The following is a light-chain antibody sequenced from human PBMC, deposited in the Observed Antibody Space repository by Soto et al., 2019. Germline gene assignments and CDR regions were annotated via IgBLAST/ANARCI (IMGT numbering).Light chain of an antibody. J-gene: IGLJ1*01. CDR3: SSYTSSSTLGV. V-gene: IGLV2-14*01. Sequence: QSVLTQPASVSGSPGQSITISCTGTSSDVGGYNYVSWYQQHPGKAPKLMIYDVSNRPSGVSNRFSGSKSGNPASLTISGLQAEDEADYYCSSYTSSSTLGVFGTGTKVTVL. CDR2: DVS. CDR1: SSDVGGYNY.